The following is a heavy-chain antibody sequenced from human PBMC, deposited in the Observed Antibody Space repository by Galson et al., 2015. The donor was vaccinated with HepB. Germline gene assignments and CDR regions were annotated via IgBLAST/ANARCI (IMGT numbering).Heavy chain of an antibody. J-gene: IGHJ4*02. D-gene: IGHD2/OR15-2a*01. CDR2: INPANGIT. Sequence: SVKVSCKASGYTLTTYVLHWVRQAPGQRLEWMGRINPANGITIQSQKFQGRVTITRDTSASTAYMELSSLRSEDTAVYYCARGSEYSDYWGQGTLVTVSS. CDR3: ARGSEYSDY. CDR1: GYTLTTYV. V-gene: IGHV1-3*01.